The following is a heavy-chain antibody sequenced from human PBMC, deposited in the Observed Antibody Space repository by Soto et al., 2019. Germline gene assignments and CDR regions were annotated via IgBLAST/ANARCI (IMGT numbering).Heavy chain of an antibody. D-gene: IGHD3-10*01. V-gene: IGHV4-31*03. Sequence: QVQLQESGPGLVKPSQTLSLTCTVSGGSISSGGYYWSWIRQHPGKGREWIGYIYYSGSTYYNPSIKSRVTISVDTSKNQFALQLSSVTAADTAVYYCARLLWFGELSGYYGMDVWGQGTTVTVSS. J-gene: IGHJ6*02. CDR1: GGSISSGGYY. CDR2: IYYSGST. CDR3: ARLLWFGELSGYYGMDV.